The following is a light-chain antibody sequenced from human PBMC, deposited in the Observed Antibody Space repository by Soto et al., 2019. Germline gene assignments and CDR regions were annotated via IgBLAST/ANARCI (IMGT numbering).Light chain of an antibody. CDR1: QSVSSN. CDR3: LNYNNWPST. V-gene: IGKV3-15*01. Sequence: EIVMTQSPATLSVSPGERATLSCRASQSVSSNLASYQQKPGQAPSLLIYGASTRATGIPARFSGSGSETEFTLTICSLQSEDLADDHCLNYNNWPSTFGPGTKVVIK. J-gene: IGKJ3*01. CDR2: GAS.